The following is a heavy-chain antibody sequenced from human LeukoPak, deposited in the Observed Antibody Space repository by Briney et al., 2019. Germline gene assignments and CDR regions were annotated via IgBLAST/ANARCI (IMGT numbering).Heavy chain of an antibody. CDR2: MYYSGPT. J-gene: IGHJ4*02. CDR1: GGSISSYY. V-gene: IGHV4-59*01. Sequence: TQTLSLTCTVPGGSISSYYWSWIRQPPGNGLEWNGYMYYSGPTNYNTSLTTRVTISVYTSKNQFTLKSRSVTAADPAVIYLVRLAGIVESGLGVEYCGEGTLGTVSP. CDR3: VRLAGIVESGLGVEY. D-gene: IGHD6-19*01.